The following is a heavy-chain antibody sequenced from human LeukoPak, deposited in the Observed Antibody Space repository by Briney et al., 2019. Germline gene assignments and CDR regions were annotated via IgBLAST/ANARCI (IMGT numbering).Heavy chain of an antibody. CDR3: ARGLWFGVFDY. J-gene: IGHJ4*02. D-gene: IGHD3-10*01. CDR2: IYHNGST. Sequence: SETLSLTCAVSGYSISSGYYWGWIRQPPGKGLEWIGSIYHNGSTYYNPSLKSRVTISVDTSKNQFSLKLSSVTAADTAVYYCARGLWFGVFDYWGQGTLVTVSS. V-gene: IGHV4-38-2*01. CDR1: GYSISSGYY.